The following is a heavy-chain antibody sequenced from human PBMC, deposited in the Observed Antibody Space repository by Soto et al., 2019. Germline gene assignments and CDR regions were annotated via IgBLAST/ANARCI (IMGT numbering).Heavy chain of an antibody. D-gene: IGHD4-17*01. CDR1: GSSISSGGYS. Sequence: PSESLPLTCAVCGSSISSGGYSRSWIRQPPGKGLEWIGYIYHRGSTYYNPSLKSRVTISVDRSKNQFSLKLSSVTAADTAVYFCARGGDDYGGNINPTFDYWGQGTLVTVSS. CDR3: ARGGDDYGGNINPTFDY. J-gene: IGHJ4*02. V-gene: IGHV4-30-2*01. CDR2: IYHRGST.